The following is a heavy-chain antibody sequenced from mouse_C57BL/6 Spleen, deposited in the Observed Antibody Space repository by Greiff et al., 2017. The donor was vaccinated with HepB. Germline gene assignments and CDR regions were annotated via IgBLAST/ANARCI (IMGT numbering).Heavy chain of an antibody. Sequence: EVKLMESGGGLVQPGGSMKLSCVASGFTFSNYWMNWVRQSPEKGLEWVAQIRLKSDNYATHYAESVKGRFTISRDDSKSSVYLQMNNLRAEDTGIYYCTKIYYDYDRGFDYWGQGTTLTVSS. D-gene: IGHD2-4*01. J-gene: IGHJ2*01. CDR3: TKIYYDYDRGFDY. CDR2: IRLKSDNYAT. V-gene: IGHV6-3*01. CDR1: GFTFSNYW.